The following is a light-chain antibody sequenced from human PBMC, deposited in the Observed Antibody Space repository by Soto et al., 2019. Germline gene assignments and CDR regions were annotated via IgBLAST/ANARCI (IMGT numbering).Light chain of an antibody. CDR3: RSYTTSSTYV. J-gene: IGLJ1*01. CDR1: SSDVGSFNY. Sequence: QSVLTQPASVSGSPGQSIAISCTGTSSDVGSFNYVSWYQQHPGKVPKLMIYDVSNRPSGVSDRFSGSKSGNTASLTISGLQSDDEDDYYCRSYTTSSTYVFGTGTKVTVL. CDR2: DVS. V-gene: IGLV2-14*01.